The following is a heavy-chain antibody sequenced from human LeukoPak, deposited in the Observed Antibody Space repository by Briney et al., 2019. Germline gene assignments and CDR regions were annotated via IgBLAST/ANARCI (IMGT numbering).Heavy chain of an antibody. Sequence: GGSLRLSCAASGFSVSSNFMTWVRQAPGKGLEWVSVIFNGGSTYYADAVKGRLTISRDNSKNTVYLQMNSLRVEDTAVYYCARGRRWDLLVSLIDASDIWGQGTMVTVSS. CDR3: ARGRRWDLLVSLIDASDI. D-gene: IGHD1-26*01. V-gene: IGHV3-53*01. J-gene: IGHJ3*02. CDR2: IFNGGST. CDR1: GFSVSSNF.